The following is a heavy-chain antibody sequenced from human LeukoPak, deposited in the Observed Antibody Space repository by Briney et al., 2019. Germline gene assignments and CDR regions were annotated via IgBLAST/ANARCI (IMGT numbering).Heavy chain of an antibody. V-gene: IGHV1-69*04. Sequence: SVKVSCKASGYTFTSYDTNWVRQAPGQGLEWMGRIIPILGIANYAQKFQGRVTITADKSTSTAYMELSSLRSEDTAVYYCARDLQRESSSWYYYYYYGMDVWGQGTTVTVSS. D-gene: IGHD6-13*01. CDR1: GYTFTSYD. CDR3: ARDLQRESSSWYYYYYYGMDV. J-gene: IGHJ6*02. CDR2: IIPILGIA.